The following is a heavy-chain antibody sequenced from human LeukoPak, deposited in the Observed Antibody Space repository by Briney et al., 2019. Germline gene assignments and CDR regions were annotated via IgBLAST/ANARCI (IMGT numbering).Heavy chain of an antibody. Sequence: SGGSLRLSCAASGFTFSSYAMSWVRQAPGKGLEWVSAISGSGGSTYYADSVKGRFTISRHNSKNTLYLQMNSLRAEDTAVYYCARDRVVVAATGGYYYYYGMDVWGQGTTVTVSS. CDR3: ARDRVVVAATGGYYYYYGMDV. CDR1: GFTFSSYA. J-gene: IGHJ6*02. D-gene: IGHD2-15*01. V-gene: IGHV3-23*01. CDR2: ISGSGGST.